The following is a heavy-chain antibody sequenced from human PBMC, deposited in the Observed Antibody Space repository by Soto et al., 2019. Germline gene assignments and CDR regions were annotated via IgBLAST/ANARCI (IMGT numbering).Heavy chain of an antibody. CDR3: ARRQNWNNLFDT. D-gene: IGHD1-1*01. Sequence: SETLSLTCTVSGGSITNNYWSWIRQSPGKGLEWIGCSYYSGSTSYNPSLRCRVTISIDTSKTQFSLRLRSVTAADTAVYYCARRQNWNNLFDTWGQGTLVTVSS. J-gene: IGHJ5*02. CDR1: GGSITNNY. CDR2: SYYSGST. V-gene: IGHV4-59*08.